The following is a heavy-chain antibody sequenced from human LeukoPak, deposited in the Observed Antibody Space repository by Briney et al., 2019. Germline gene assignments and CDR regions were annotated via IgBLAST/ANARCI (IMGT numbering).Heavy chain of an antibody. CDR1: GGSISSTSYF. CDR2: IYYSGST. Sequence: SETLSLTCTVSGGSISSTSYFCGWIRQPPGKGLEWIGSIYYSGSTNYNPSLKSPVTMSVDTPKNQFSLKLTSVAAADTAVYYCTRDGPRSSGYPDTWGQGTLVTISS. J-gene: IGHJ5*02. CDR3: TRDGPRSSGYPDT. V-gene: IGHV4-39*02. D-gene: IGHD3-22*01.